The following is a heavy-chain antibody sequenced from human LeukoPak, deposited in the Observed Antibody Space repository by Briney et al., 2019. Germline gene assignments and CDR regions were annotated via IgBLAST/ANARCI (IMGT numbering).Heavy chain of an antibody. D-gene: IGHD6-19*01. Sequence: GGSLRLSCAASGFTFSTYWMHWVRQAPGKGLVWVSRINPDGTTTSYADPVKGRFTISRDNAKDTVYLQMNSLRAEDTAVYYCARVSIGWYSFDXXXQGXLXTVXS. J-gene: IGHJ4*02. CDR2: INPDGTTT. CDR3: ARVSIGWYSFDX. V-gene: IGHV3-74*01. CDR1: GFTFSTYW.